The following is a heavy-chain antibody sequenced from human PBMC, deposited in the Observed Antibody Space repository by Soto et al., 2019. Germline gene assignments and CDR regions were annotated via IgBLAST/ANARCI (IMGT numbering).Heavy chain of an antibody. V-gene: IGHV1-69*01. CDR2: IIPIFGTT. J-gene: IGHJ6*02. D-gene: IGHD3-10*01. Sequence: QEQLVQAGAEVKKPGSSVRISCRASGGTFSNDAVSWVRQAPGQGLQWVGGIIPIFGTTHYAQKFQGRVTITADESTATAYMELRSVTSEDTAVYYCATGLRTGNYGMDVWGQGTAVTVSS. CDR1: GGTFSNDA. CDR3: ATGLRTGNYGMDV.